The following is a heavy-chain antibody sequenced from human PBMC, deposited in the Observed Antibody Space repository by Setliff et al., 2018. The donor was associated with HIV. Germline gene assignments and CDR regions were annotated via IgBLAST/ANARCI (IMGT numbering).Heavy chain of an antibody. V-gene: IGHV1-2*06. J-gene: IGHJ4*02. CDR2: INPIGGGT. D-gene: IGHD4-17*01. Sequence: ASVKVSCKASGYTFTGYYLHWVRQAPGQGLEWMGRINPIGGGTNYAQRFQGRVTLTSDTSISTAYMELSRLRPDDTAVYYCARSTTADWGQGTLVTVSS. CDR1: GYTFTGYY. CDR3: ARSTTAD.